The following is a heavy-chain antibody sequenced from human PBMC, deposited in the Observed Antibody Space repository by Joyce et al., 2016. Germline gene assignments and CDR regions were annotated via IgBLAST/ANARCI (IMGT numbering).Heavy chain of an antibody. J-gene: IGHJ6*02. D-gene: IGHD4-11*01. CDR1: DGSVSSGDYC. Sequence: QLQLQESGPGLVKPSETLSLTCTVSDGSVSSGDYCWGWVRQPPGKGLEWIGAIYYSGYTHPNPSLRDRVSISKDTSKSQFSLELTSVTAADTAVYYCVRTKGNYHLAGMDVWGQGTTVTVYS. V-gene: IGHV4-39*01. CDR3: VRTKGNYHLAGMDV. CDR2: IYYSGYT.